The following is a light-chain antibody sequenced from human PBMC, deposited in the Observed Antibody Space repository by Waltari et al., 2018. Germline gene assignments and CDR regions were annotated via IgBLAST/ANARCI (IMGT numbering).Light chain of an antibody. Sequence: QSALTQPASVSGSPGQSITISCPGTSSDVGSNNLVSWYQQHPGKAPKPMIYEGSKRPSGVSNRFSGSKSGNTASLTISGLQAEDEADYYCCSYAGSSTYVFGTGTKVTVL. CDR3: CSYAGSSTYV. CDR2: EGS. CDR1: SSDVGSNNL. J-gene: IGLJ1*01. V-gene: IGLV2-23*01.